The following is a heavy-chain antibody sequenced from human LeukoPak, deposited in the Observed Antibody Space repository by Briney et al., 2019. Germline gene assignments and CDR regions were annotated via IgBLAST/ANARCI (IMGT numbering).Heavy chain of an antibody. J-gene: IGHJ4*02. CDR1: GGSISSYY. V-gene: IGHV4-59*01. Sequence: SETLSLTCTVSGGSISSYYWSWIRQPPGKGLEWIGYIYYSGSTNYNPSLKSRVTISVDTSKNQFSQKLSSVTAADTAVYYCARVGSSGWSIDYWGQGTLVTVSS. CDR3: ARVGSSGWSIDY. D-gene: IGHD6-19*01. CDR2: IYYSGST.